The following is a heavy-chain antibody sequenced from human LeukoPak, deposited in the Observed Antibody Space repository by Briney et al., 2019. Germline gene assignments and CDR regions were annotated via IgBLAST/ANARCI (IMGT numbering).Heavy chain of an antibody. CDR3: ARAIRGSAVNTGDR. D-gene: IGHD3-10*01. V-gene: IGHV3-7*01. CDR2: IKNDGSEE. J-gene: IGHJ5*02. CDR1: GFTFSRYW. Sequence: GGSLRLSCAASGFTFSRYWMRWVRQAPGKGLEGVANIKNDGSEEYYVDSVKGRFTISRDNARNSLFLQMNSLTVEDTAVYYCARAIRGSAVNTGDRWGQGTLVTVSS.